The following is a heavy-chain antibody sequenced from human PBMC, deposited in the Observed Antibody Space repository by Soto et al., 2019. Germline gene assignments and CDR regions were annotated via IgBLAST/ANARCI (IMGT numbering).Heavy chain of an antibody. CDR1: GGSISSSNW. CDR2: IYQSGST. CDR3: ARVKGGSHPTSGWFEP. V-gene: IGHV4-4*02. Sequence: SETLSLTFSVSGGSISSSNWLSWVRQPPGKGLEWIGEIYQSGSTNYNPSLKSRVTISVDKSKNQFSLKLSSVTAADTAVYYCARVKGGSHPTSGWFEPWGQGTLVTVSS. J-gene: IGHJ5*02. D-gene: IGHD1-26*01.